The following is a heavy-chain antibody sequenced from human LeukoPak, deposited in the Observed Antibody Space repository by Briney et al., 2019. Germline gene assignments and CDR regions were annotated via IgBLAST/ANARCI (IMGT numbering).Heavy chain of an antibody. CDR1: GYTFTSYY. V-gene: IGHV1-46*01. D-gene: IGHD5-24*01. CDR3: AREIEMATISDAFDI. J-gene: IGHJ3*02. Sequence: GASVKVSCKASGYTFTSYYMHWVRQAPGQGLEWMGIINPSGGSTSYAQEFQGRVTMTRDTSTSTVYMELSSLRSEDTAVYYCAREIEMATISDAFDIWGQGTMVTVSS. CDR2: INPSGGST.